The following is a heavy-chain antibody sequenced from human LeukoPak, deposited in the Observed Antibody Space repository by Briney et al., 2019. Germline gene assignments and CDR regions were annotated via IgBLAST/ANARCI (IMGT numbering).Heavy chain of an antibody. CDR3: AELGITMIGGV. CDR1: GFTFSSYE. D-gene: IGHD3-10*02. J-gene: IGHJ6*04. V-gene: IGHV3-48*03. Sequence: PGGSLRLSCAASGFTFSSYEMNWVRRAPGKGLEWVSYISSSGSTIYYADSVKGRFTISRDNAKNSLYLQMNSLRAEDTAVHYCAELGITMIGGVWGKGTTVTISS. CDR2: ISSSGSTI.